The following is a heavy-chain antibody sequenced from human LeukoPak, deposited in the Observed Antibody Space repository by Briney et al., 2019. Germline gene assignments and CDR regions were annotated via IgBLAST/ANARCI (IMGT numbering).Heavy chain of an antibody. CDR2: INPNSGGT. J-gene: IGHJ4*02. V-gene: IGHV1-2*02. Sequence: GASVKVSCKASGYTFTGLYMHWVRQAPGQGLEWMGWINPNSGGTNYAQKFQGRVTMTRDTSISTAYMELSSVTAAGTAVYHCARLVYDSRGYYFDYWGQGTLVTVSS. CDR1: GYTFTGLY. D-gene: IGHD3-22*01. CDR3: ARLVYDSRGYYFDY.